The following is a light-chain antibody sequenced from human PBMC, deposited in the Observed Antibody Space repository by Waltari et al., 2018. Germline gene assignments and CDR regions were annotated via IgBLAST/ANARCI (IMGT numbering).Light chain of an antibody. CDR2: KDS. CDR3: YSAADNNLV. J-gene: IGLJ2*01. CDR1: VLAKQY. Sequence: SYELTQPSSVSVSPGQTARITCSGDVLAKQYARWFQQKPGQAPVLMIYKDSERPSGIPERFSGSSSGTTVTLTISGAQVEDEADYYCYSAADNNLVFGGGTKLTVL. V-gene: IGLV3-27*01.